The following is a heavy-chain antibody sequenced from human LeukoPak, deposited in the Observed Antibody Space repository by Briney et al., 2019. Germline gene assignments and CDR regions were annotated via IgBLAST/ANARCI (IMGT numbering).Heavy chain of an antibody. J-gene: IGHJ4*02. CDR3: ARDLELTYYDSSGYDY. CDR2: INGDGTST. CDR1: EFTFSAYW. D-gene: IGHD3-22*01. V-gene: IGHV3-74*01. Sequence: GGSLRLSCAASEFTFSAYWMHWVRQAPGKGLVWVSRINGDGTSTSYADSVKGRFTISRDNAKNTLYLGMNSLTAEDTAVYYCARDLELTYYDSSGYDYWGQGTLVTVSS.